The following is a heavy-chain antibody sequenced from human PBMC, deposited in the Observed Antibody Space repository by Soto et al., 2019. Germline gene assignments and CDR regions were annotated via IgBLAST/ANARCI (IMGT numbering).Heavy chain of an antibody. CDR1: GGSISSGGYY. J-gene: IGHJ4*02. D-gene: IGHD6-13*01. CDR3: AREHRAAAGTYIDY. CDR2: IYYSGST. Sequence: QVQLQESGPGLVKPSQTLSLTCTVSGGSISSGGYYWSWIRQHPGKGLEWIGYIYYSGSTYYNPSLKSRVTRSVDTSKNQFSLKLSSGTAADTAVYYCAREHRAAAGTYIDYWGQGTLVTVSS. V-gene: IGHV4-31*03.